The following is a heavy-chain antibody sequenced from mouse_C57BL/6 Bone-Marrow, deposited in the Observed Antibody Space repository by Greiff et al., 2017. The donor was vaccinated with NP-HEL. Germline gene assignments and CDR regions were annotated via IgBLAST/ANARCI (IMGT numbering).Heavy chain of an antibody. CDR2: IRNKANGYTT. Sequence: DVHLVESGGGLVQPGGSLSLSCAASGFTFTDYYMSWVRQPPGKALEWLGFIRNKANGYTTEYSASVKGRFTISRDNSQSILYLQMNALRAEDSATYYCARSFYDAPQDYWGQGTSVTVSS. CDR1: GFTFTDYY. J-gene: IGHJ4*01. V-gene: IGHV7-3*01. D-gene: IGHD2-3*01. CDR3: ARSFYDAPQDY.